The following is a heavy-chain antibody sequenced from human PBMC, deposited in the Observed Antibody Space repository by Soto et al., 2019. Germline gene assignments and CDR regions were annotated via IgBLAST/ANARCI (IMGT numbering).Heavy chain of an antibody. CDR3: ARGHQLLFPETFYSLGMDV. V-gene: IGHV1-3*04. D-gene: IGHD2-2*01. CDR2: INTETGNT. CDR1: GYTFIDYA. J-gene: IGHJ6*02. Sequence: ASVKVSCKASGYTFIDYAMHWVRQAPGQRLEWMGWINTETGNTRYSQKFQGRVTFTRDTSANTAYMEMSSLRSEDTAVYPCARGHQLLFPETFYSLGMDVWGQGTTVTAP.